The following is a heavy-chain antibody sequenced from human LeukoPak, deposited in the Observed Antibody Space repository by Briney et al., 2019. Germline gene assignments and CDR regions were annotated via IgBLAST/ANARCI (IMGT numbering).Heavy chain of an antibody. CDR1: GFTFSSYD. D-gene: IGHD3-10*01. CDR2: ISTISSTK. V-gene: IGHV3-48*03. J-gene: IGHJ5*02. CDR3: ASYYYTSGTVDP. Sequence: GSLRRSCAASGFTFSSYDLNWVRQAPGKGLEWVSYISTISSTKYYADSVKGRFTISRDNAKNTLYLQMNSLRAEDTAVYYCASYYYTSGTVDPWGQGTLVTVSS.